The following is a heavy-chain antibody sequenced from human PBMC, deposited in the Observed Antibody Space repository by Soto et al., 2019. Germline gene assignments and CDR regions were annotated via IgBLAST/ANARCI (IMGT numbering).Heavy chain of an antibody. D-gene: IGHD2-21*02. Sequence: IRQPPGTGQEWIGYIYDIGSPYYNPSLKSRVTISVDTSKNQFSLTLSAGTAAYAAVYYCARVGGGGDEGGTGYSSYTGFDPWGQEILLTV. V-gene: IGHV4-30-4*01. J-gene: IGHJ5*02. CDR2: IYDIGSP. CDR3: ARVGGGGDEGGTGYSSYTGFDP.